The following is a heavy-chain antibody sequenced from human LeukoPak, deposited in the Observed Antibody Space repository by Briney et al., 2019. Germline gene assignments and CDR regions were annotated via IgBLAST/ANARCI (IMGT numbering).Heavy chain of an antibody. J-gene: IGHJ4*02. V-gene: IGHV3-21*01. CDR1: GFTFSSYN. CDR2: ISRTGTYI. Sequence: GGSLRLSCAASGFTFSSYNMKWVRQAPGEGLEWVSSISRTGTYIYYADSVKGRFTVSRDNAQNSLYLQMNSLRVEDTAVYYCARVLETDCTGGSCCSGLDYWGQGTLVTVSS. D-gene: IGHD2-15*01. CDR3: ARVLETDCTGGSCCSGLDY.